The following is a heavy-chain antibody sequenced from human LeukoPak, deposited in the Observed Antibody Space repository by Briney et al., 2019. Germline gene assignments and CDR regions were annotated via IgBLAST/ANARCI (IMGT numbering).Heavy chain of an antibody. CDR3: ARDSAFDY. CDR1: GFTFNSYE. D-gene: IGHD6-25*01. Sequence: GGSLRLSCAASGFTFNSYEMNWVRQAPGRGLEWVAYINSRASTIYYADSVKGRFTISRDNAKNSLYLQMNSLRGEDTAVYYCARDSAFDYWGQGTLVTVSS. J-gene: IGHJ4*02. CDR2: INSRASTI. V-gene: IGHV3-48*03.